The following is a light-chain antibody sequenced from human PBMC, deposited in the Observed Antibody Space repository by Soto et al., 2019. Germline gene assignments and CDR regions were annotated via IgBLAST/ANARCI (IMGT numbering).Light chain of an antibody. CDR3: QHYGSSRT. Sequence: EIVLTQSPVTLSLSPGERATLSCRASQSVSSSLAWYQQKPGQAPRLLLYGASSRATGIPDRFSGSGSGPDFTLTISRLEPEDFAVYFCQHYGSSRTFGQGTKVDIK. J-gene: IGKJ1*01. CDR2: GAS. CDR1: QSVSSS. V-gene: IGKV3-20*01.